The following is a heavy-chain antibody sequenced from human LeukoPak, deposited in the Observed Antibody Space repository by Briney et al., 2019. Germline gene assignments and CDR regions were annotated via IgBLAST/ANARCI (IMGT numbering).Heavy chain of an antibody. CDR1: GFTVSSNY. J-gene: IGHJ4*02. V-gene: IGHV3-66*01. Sequence: GGSLRLSCAASGFTVSSNYMSWVRQAPGKGLEWDSVIYSGGSTYYADSVKGRFTISRDNSKNTLYLQMNSLRAEDTAVYYCARRAAVAGDFDYWGQGTLVTVSS. D-gene: IGHD6-19*01. CDR3: ARRAAVAGDFDY. CDR2: IYSGGST.